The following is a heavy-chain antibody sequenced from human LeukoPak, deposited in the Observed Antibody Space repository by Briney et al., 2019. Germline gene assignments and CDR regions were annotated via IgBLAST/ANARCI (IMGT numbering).Heavy chain of an antibody. CDR2: INSDGSST. Sequence: GGSLRLSCAASGFTFSSYWMHWVRQAPGKGLVWVSRINSDGSSTSYADSAKGRFTISRDNSKNTLYLQMNSLRAEETAVYYRAKDPRRMARLITLGGGSPYYFGCWGQGTLVTVSS. CDR3: AKDPRRMARLITLGGGSPYYFGC. D-gene: IGHD3-16*01. CDR1: GFTFSSYW. J-gene: IGHJ4*02. V-gene: IGHV3-74*01.